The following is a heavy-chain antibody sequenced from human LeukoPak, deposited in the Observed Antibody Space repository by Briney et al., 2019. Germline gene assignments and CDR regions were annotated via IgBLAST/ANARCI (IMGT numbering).Heavy chain of an antibody. CDR1: GFTFVSHA. CDR2: INHGGSIV. J-gene: IGHJ4*02. Sequence: GGSLRLSCAVSGFTFVSHAMNWVRQAPGKGMEWISFINHGGSIVYYADSVKGRFATSRDNVKNSLYLQINNVGADDTAVYYCARDQDWAFDYWGQGTLVTVFS. V-gene: IGHV3-48*03. D-gene: IGHD3/OR15-3a*01. CDR3: ARDQDWAFDY.